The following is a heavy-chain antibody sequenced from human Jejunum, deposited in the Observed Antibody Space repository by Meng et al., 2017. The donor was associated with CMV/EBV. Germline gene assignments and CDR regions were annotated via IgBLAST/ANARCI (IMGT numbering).Heavy chain of an antibody. D-gene: IGHD1-26*01. CDR1: GGSIGSHYYY. Sequence: GGSIGSHYYYWGWIRQPPGKGLEWIGNIDYRGTTYYNPSLRSRATMSVDTSRNQFSLRLSSVTAADTAVYYCATHKWEPKSDPTDYWGQGTLVTVSS. J-gene: IGHJ4*02. CDR3: ATHKWEPKSDPTDY. V-gene: IGHV4-39*01. CDR2: IDYRGTT.